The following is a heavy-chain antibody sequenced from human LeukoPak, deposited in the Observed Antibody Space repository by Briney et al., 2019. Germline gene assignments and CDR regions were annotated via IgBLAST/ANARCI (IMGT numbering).Heavy chain of an antibody. CDR3: AGERSDIVVVTATPTWDYFDY. V-gene: IGHV4-31*03. D-gene: IGHD2-21*02. J-gene: IGHJ4*02. Sequence: PSQTLSLTCTVSGGSISSGGYYWSWIRQHPGKGLEWIGYIYYSGSTYYNPSLKSRVTISVDTSKNQFSLKLSSVTAADTAVYYCAGERSDIVVVTATPTWDYFDYWGQGTLVTVSS. CDR1: GGSISSGGYY. CDR2: IYYSGST.